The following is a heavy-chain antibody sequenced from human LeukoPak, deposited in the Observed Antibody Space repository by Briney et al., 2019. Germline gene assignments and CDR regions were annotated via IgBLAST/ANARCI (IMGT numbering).Heavy chain of an antibody. CDR3: ARTQSTYYDFWSGYQ. CDR1: GFTFSSYW. Sequence: GGSLRLSCAASGFTFSSYWMSWVRQAPGKGLEWVANIKQDGSEKYYVDSVKGRFTISRDNAKNSLYLQMNSLRAEDTAVYYCARTQSTYYDFWSGYQWGQGTLVTVSS. V-gene: IGHV3-7*03. J-gene: IGHJ4*02. CDR2: IKQDGSEK. D-gene: IGHD3-3*01.